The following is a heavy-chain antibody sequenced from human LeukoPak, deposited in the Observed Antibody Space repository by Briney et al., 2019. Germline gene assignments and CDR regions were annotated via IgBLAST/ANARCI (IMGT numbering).Heavy chain of an antibody. Sequence: GGSLRLSCAASGFTFSTYGIHWVRQAPGKGLEWVAVIWYDGSHKYYADSVKGRFTISRDDSKKTLYLQMNSLRAEDTAVYYCARSPSVEMGTILPTEHYFHYCGPGTLATVSS. CDR2: IWYDGSHK. V-gene: IGHV3-33*01. D-gene: IGHD5-24*01. J-gene: IGHJ4*02. CDR1: GFTFSTYG. CDR3: ARSPSVEMGTILPTEHYFHY.